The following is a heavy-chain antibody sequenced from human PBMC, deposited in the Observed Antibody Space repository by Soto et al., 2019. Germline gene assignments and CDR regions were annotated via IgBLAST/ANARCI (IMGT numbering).Heavy chain of an antibody. D-gene: IGHD4-17*01. V-gene: IGHV3-30*18. J-gene: IGHJ4*02. CDR1: GFTFSDYG. CDR2: ISYDGSNT. CDR3: AKRSTPGLRWGVDFDS. Sequence: QIQLVESGGGVVQPGTSLRLSCAASGFTFSDYGMHWVRQAPGKGLEWVAFISYDGSNTDYIDSVTGRFTISRDNSQNTLYIQMNSLRGDDTAVYYWAKRSTPGLRWGVDFDSWGQGTLLTVSS.